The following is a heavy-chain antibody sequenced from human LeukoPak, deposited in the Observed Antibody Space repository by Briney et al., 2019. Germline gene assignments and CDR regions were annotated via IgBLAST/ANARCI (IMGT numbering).Heavy chain of an antibody. Sequence: ASVKVSCKASGYTFTSYDINWVRQATGQGLEWMGWMSPNSGNTGYAQKFQGRVTMTRNTSISTAYMELSSLRSEDTAVYYCARVRVGREPARHFDYWGQGTLVTVSS. CDR3: ARVRVGREPARHFDY. J-gene: IGHJ4*02. CDR2: MSPNSGNT. CDR1: GYTFTSYD. D-gene: IGHD1-26*01. V-gene: IGHV1-8*01.